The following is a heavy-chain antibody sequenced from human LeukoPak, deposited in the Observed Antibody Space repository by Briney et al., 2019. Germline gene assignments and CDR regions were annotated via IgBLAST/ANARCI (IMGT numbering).Heavy chain of an antibody. CDR2: TNHSGST. Sequence: PSETLSLTCTVYGGSFSGYYWSWIRQPPGKGLDLIGVTNHSGSTNYNPSLKSRVTISVDTSKNQFSLKLSYLTAADTAVYYCARWSIVVVPAAISRIQVKDYYYMDVWGKGTTVTVSS. CDR3: ARWSIVVVPAAISRIQVKDYYYMDV. V-gene: IGHV4-34*01. CDR1: GGSFSGYY. D-gene: IGHD2-2*01. J-gene: IGHJ6*03.